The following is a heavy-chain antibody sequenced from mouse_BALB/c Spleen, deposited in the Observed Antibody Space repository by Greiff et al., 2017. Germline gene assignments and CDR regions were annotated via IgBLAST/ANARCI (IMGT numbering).Heavy chain of an antibody. J-gene: IGHJ4*01. CDR1: GFTFSSYG. D-gene: IGHD2-10*02. Sequence: LVESGGGLVQPGGSLKLSCAASGFTFSSYGMSWVRQTPDKRLELVATINSNGGSTYYPDSVKGRFTISRDNAKNTLYLQMSSLKSEDTAMYYCARAAYDYDAMDYWGQGTSVTVSS. CDR3: ARAAYDYDAMDY. CDR2: INSNGGST. V-gene: IGHV5-6-3*01.